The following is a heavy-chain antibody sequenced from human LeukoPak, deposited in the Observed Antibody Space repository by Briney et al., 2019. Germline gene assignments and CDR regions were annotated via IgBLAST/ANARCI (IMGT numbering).Heavy chain of an antibody. Sequence: GGSLRLSCGASGFTFSSYGMHWVRQAPGKGLEWVAVIWYDGSNKYYADSVKGRFTISRDNSKNTLYLQMDSLRAEDTAVYYCARDPGVRWLVGFDYWGQGTLVTVSS. CDR2: IWYDGSNK. V-gene: IGHV3-33*01. CDR1: GFTFSSYG. J-gene: IGHJ4*02. D-gene: IGHD6-19*01. CDR3: ARDPGVRWLVGFDY.